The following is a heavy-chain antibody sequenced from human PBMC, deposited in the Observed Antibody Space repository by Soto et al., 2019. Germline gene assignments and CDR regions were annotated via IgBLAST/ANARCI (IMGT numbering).Heavy chain of an antibody. V-gene: IGHV3-48*02. J-gene: IGHJ3*02. Sequence: GGSLRLSCAASGFTFSSYSMNWVRQAPGKGLEWVSYISSSSSTIYYADSVKGRFTISRDNAKNSLYLQMNSLRDEDTAVYYCARDILSRGWPDAFDIWGQGTMVTVSS. CDR3: ARDILSRGWPDAFDI. D-gene: IGHD6-19*01. CDR1: GFTFSSYS. CDR2: ISSSSSTI.